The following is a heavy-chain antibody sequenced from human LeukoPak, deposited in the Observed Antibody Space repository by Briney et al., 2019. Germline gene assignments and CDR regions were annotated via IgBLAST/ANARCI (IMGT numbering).Heavy chain of an antibody. J-gene: IGHJ5*02. CDR3: ARGGREYQLLSLNWFDP. V-gene: IGHV1-2*02. Sequence: ASVKVSCKASGYTFTGYYMHRVRQAPGQGLEWMGWINPNSGGTNYAQKFQGRVTMTRDTSISTAYMELSRLRSDDTAVYYCARGGREYQLLSLNWFDPWGQGTLVTVSS. D-gene: IGHD2-2*01. CDR2: INPNSGGT. CDR1: GYTFTGYY.